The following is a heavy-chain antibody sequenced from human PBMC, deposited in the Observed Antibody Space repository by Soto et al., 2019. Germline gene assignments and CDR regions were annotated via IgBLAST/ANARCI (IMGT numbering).Heavy chain of an antibody. CDR1: GFTFSSYS. V-gene: IGHV3-21*01. J-gene: IGHJ4*02. CDR2: ISSSSSYI. D-gene: IGHD6-13*01. Sequence: EVQLVESGGGLVKPGGSLRLSCAASGFTFSSYSMKWVRQAPGKGLEWVSSISSSSSYIYYADSVKGRFTISRDNAKNSRYLQMNSLRAEDTAVYYCARDLGYSSSWYVDYWGQGTLVTVSS. CDR3: ARDLGYSSSWYVDY.